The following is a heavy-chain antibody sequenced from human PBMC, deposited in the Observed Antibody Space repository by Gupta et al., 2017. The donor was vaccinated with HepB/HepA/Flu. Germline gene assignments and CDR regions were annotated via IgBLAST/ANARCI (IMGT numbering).Heavy chain of an antibody. CDR1: GFTLGDYA. D-gene: IGHD6-19*01. CDR2: IRSKAYGGTT. Sequence: EVQLVESGGGLVQPGRSLRLSCTASGFTLGDYAMSWVRQAPGKGLEWVGFIRSKAYGGTTEYAASVKGRFTISRDDSKSIAYLQMNSLKTEDTAVYYCTRGGWDYYYGMDVWGQGTTVTVSS. V-gene: IGHV3-49*04. CDR3: TRGGWDYYYGMDV. J-gene: IGHJ6*02.